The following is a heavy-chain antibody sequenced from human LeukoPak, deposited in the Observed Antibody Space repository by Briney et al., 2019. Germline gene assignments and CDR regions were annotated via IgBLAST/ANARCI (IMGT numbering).Heavy chain of an antibody. Sequence: SETLSLTCTVSGGSISSYYWSWIRQPPGKGLEWIGEINHSGSTNYNPSLKSRVTISVDTSKNQFSLKLSSVTAADTAVYYCARGGGPKRRYCSGGSCYNNWFDPWGQGTLVTVSS. D-gene: IGHD2-15*01. J-gene: IGHJ5*02. CDR1: GGSISSYY. V-gene: IGHV4-34*01. CDR3: ARGGGPKRRYCSGGSCYNNWFDP. CDR2: INHSGST.